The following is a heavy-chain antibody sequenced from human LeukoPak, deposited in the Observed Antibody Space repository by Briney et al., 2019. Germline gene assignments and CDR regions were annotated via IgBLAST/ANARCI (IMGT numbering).Heavy chain of an antibody. J-gene: IGHJ5*02. V-gene: IGHV3-23*01. CDR3: AKEEAYCSSTSCYGTWFDP. Sequence: GGSLRLSCAASGFTFSSYAMSWVRQAPGKGLEWVSAISGSGGSTYYADSVKGRFTISRDNSKNTLYLQMNSLRAEDTAVYYCAKEEAYCSSTSCYGTWFDPWGQGTLVTVSS. D-gene: IGHD2-2*01. CDR2: ISGSGGST. CDR1: GFTFSSYA.